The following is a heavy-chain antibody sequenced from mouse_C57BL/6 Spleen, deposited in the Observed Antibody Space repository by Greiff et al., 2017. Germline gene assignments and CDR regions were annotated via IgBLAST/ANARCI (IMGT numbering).Heavy chain of an antibody. V-gene: IGHV1-50*01. D-gene: IGHD1-1*01. J-gene: IGHJ2*01. Sequence: QVQLQQPGAELVKPGASVKLSCKASGYTFTSYWMQWVKQRPGQGLEWIGEIDPSDSYTNYNQKFKGKATLTVDTSSSTAYLQLSSLTSEDSAVYYCAIIYYYDYWGQGTTLTVSS. CDR2: IDPSDSYT. CDR3: AIIYYYDY. CDR1: GYTFTSYW.